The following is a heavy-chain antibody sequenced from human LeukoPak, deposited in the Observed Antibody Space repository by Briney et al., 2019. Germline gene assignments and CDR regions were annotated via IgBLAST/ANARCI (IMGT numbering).Heavy chain of an antibody. CDR2: IYSGGST. Sequence: GGSLRLSCAASGFTVSSNYMSWVRQAPGKGLEWVSVIYSGGSTYYADSVKGRFTISRDNSKNTLYLQMNSLRAEDTAVYYCARESGSYYGGMDVWGQGTTVTVSS. D-gene: IGHD1-26*01. J-gene: IGHJ6*02. V-gene: IGHV3-53*01. CDR1: GFTVSSNY. CDR3: ARESGSYYGGMDV.